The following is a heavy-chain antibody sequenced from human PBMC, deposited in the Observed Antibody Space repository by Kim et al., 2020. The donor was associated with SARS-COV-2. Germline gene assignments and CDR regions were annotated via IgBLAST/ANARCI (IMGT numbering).Heavy chain of an antibody. CDR2: MNPNSGIT. CDR3: ARGHVTSIFGVVIQADCFD. CDR1: GDTFTRYD. V-gene: IGHV1-8*01. D-gene: IGHD3-3*01. J-gene: IGHJ4*01. Sequence: ASVKVSCKAAGDTFTRYDINWVRQAPGQGLEWMGRMNPNSGITNYAQKFQGRVTITGDTSTSTAYMELSSLRFEDTAVYYCARGHVTSIFGVVIQADCFD.